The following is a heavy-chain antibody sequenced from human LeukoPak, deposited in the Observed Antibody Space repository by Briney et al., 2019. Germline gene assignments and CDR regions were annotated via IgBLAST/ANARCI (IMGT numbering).Heavy chain of an antibody. D-gene: IGHD5-18*01. CDR1: GGSISSSGYY. Sequence: SETLSLTCTVSGGSISSSGYYWGWIRQPPGKGLEWIGSIYYSGSTHYNPSLKSRVTISVDTSKNQFSLKLSSVTAADTAVYYCARLGKIQLWPADPYFDYWGQGTLVTVSS. CDR3: ARLGKIQLWPADPYFDY. J-gene: IGHJ4*02. CDR2: IYYSGST. V-gene: IGHV4-39*01.